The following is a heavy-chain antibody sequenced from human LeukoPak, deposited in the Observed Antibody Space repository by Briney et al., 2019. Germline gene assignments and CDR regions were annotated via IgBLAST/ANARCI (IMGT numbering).Heavy chain of an antibody. Sequence: SETLSLTCTVFGGSISSYYWSWIRQPPGKGLEWIGYIYTSGSTNYNPSLKSRVTISVDTSKNQFSLKLSSVTAADTAVYYCARHVGLQNGKYNWFDPWGQGTLVTVSS. J-gene: IGHJ5*02. V-gene: IGHV4-4*09. CDR2: IYTSGST. D-gene: IGHD4-11*01. CDR1: GGSISSYY. CDR3: ARHVGLQNGKYNWFDP.